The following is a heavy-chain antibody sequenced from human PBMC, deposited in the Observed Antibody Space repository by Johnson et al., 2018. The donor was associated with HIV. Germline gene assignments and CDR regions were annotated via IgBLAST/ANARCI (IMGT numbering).Heavy chain of an antibody. CDR1: GFTFSNVW. J-gene: IGHJ3*01. Sequence: VQLVESGGGVVQPGGSLRLSCAASGFTFSNVWMTWVRQAPGKGLEWVGRIKSKTDGGMTDYAAPVKGRFTISRDDSKNTLSLQMNSLKTEDTAFYYCTTCRRSGRRVDAFDLWGQGTFVTISS. V-gene: IGHV3-15*01. CDR2: IKSKTDGGMT. CDR3: TTCRRSGRRVDAFDL.